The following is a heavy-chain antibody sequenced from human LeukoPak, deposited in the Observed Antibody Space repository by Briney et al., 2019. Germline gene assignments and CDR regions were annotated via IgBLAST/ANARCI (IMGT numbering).Heavy chain of an antibody. V-gene: IGHV4-30-2*01. D-gene: IGHD3/OR15-3a*01. CDR3: TRPLLDYYYYYYMDV. Sequence: PSQTLSLTCTVSGGSISSGGYYWSWIRQPPGKGLEWIGYIYHSGSTYYNPSLKSRVTISVDRSKNQFSLKLSSVTAADTAVYYCTRPLLDYYYYYYMDVWGKGTTVTVSS. J-gene: IGHJ6*03. CDR1: GGSISSGGYY. CDR2: IYHSGST.